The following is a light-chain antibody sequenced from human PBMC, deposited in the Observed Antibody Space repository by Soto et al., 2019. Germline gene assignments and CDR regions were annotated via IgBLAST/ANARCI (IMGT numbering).Light chain of an antibody. CDR2: RDN. CDR1: SSNIGSST. CDR3: ASWDVSLDGVV. V-gene: IGLV1-44*01. Sequence: QSVLTQSPSASGTPGQTVTISCSGSSSNIGSSTVNWYQHVPGTAPKLLIYRDNERLSGFPDRISDSKSGTSASLVISGLQSEDEADYYCASWDVSLDGVVFGGGTKLTVL. J-gene: IGLJ2*01.